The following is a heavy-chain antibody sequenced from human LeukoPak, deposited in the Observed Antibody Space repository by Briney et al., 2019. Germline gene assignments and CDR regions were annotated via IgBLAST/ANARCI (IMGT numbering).Heavy chain of an antibody. CDR2: IRRGGES. V-gene: IGHV3-23*01. Sequence: GGSLRLSCAASGFSFTTNAMSWSLKAPAGGREWVSSIRRGGESFYADSVKGRFTLSRDDSRNTVYLQLNSLRVEDTAIYYCAKANWVSNADAVWWGQGTQVTVSS. CDR3: AKANWVSNADAVW. J-gene: IGHJ4*02. CDR1: GFSFTTNA. D-gene: IGHD1-1*01.